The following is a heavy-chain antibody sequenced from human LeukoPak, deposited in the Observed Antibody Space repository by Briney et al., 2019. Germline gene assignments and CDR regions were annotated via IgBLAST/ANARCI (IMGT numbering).Heavy chain of an antibody. CDR3: ARSAYDFNPAGY. CDR2: IYHSGST. V-gene: IGHV4-39*07. Sequence: PSETLSLTCTVSGGSISSSSYYWGWIRQPPETGLEWIGEIYHSGSTNYNPSLKSRVTISVDKSKNQFSLNLSSVTAADTAVYYCARSAYDFNPAGYWGQGTLVTVSS. J-gene: IGHJ4*02. D-gene: IGHD5-12*01. CDR1: GGSISSSSYY.